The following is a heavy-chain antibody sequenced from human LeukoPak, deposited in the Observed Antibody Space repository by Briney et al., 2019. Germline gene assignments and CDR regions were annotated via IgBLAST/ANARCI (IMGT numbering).Heavy chain of an antibody. CDR3: AKDRGYSGYEPCGY. V-gene: IGHV3-23*01. D-gene: IGHD5-12*01. J-gene: IGHJ4*02. CDR1: GFTVSSNY. Sequence: GGSLRLSCAASGFTVSSNYMSWVRQAPGKGLEWVSAISGSGGSTYYADSVKGRFTISRDNSKNTLYLQMNSLRAEDTAVYYCAKDRGYSGYEPCGYWGQGTLVTVSS. CDR2: ISGSGGST.